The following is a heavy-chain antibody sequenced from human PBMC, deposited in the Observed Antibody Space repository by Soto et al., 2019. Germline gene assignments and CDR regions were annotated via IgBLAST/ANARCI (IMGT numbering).Heavy chain of an antibody. J-gene: IGHJ6*02. Sequence: GESLKISCKGSGYSFTSYWIGWVRQMPGKGLEWMGIIYPGDSNTRYSPSLQGQVTISVDKSISTAYLQWSSLKATDTAMYYCARHVGYGDYSYYYYGMDVWGQGTTVTVSS. CDR3: ARHVGYGDYSYYYYGMDV. D-gene: IGHD4-17*01. CDR2: IYPGDSNT. V-gene: IGHV5-51*01. CDR1: GYSFTSYW.